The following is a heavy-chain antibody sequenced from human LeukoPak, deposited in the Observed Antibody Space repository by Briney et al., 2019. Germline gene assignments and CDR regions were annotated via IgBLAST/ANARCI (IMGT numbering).Heavy chain of an antibody. J-gene: IGHJ5*02. Sequence: ASVKVSCKASGGTFSSYAISWVRQAPGQGLEWMGGIIPIFGTANYAQKFQGRVTITTDESTSTAYMELSSLRSEDTAVYYCARLRDCSDGSCFHWFDPWGQGTLVTVSS. V-gene: IGHV1-69*05. CDR2: IIPIFGTA. CDR3: ARLRDCSDGSCFHWFDP. D-gene: IGHD2-15*01. CDR1: GGTFSSYA.